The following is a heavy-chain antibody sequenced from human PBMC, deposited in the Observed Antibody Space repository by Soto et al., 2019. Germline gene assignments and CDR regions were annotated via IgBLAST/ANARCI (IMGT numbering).Heavy chain of an antibody. CDR2: MNPNSGNT. D-gene: IGHD6-13*01. Sequence: QVQLVQSGAEMKKPGASVKVSCKASGYTFTSYDINWVRQATGQGLEWMGWMNPNSGNTGYAQKFQGRVTMTRNTSISTAYMELSSLRSEDTAVYYCARRGYSSSWYYYYYDGMDVWGQGTTVTVSS. V-gene: IGHV1-8*01. CDR1: GYTFTSYD. CDR3: ARRGYSSSWYYYYYDGMDV. J-gene: IGHJ6*02.